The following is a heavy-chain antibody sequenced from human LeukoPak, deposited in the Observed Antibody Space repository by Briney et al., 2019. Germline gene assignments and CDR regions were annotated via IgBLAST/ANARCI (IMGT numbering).Heavy chain of an antibody. V-gene: IGHV4-59*12. CDR2: IYHSGST. CDR1: GGSISSYY. J-gene: IGHJ4*02. D-gene: IGHD2-21*02. Sequence: SETLSLTCTVSGGSISSYYWSWIRQPPGKGLEWIGYIYHSGSTYYNPSLKSRVTISVDRSKNQFSLKLSSVTAADTAVYYCARDPPLDLNCGGDCYFDYWGQGTLVTVSS. CDR3: ARDPPLDLNCGGDCYFDY.